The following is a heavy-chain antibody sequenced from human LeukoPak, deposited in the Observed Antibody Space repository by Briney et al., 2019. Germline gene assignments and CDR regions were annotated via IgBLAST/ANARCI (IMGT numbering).Heavy chain of an antibody. Sequence: PSETLSLTCTVSGGSISSSSYYWGWIRQPPGKGLEWIGSIYYSGSTYYNPSLKSRVTISVDTSKNQFSLKLSSVTAADTAVYYCARVRGDNPRGIVGATPSDYWGQGALVTVSS. CDR3: ARVRGDNPRGIVGATPSDY. CDR1: GGSISSSSYY. CDR2: IYYSGST. V-gene: IGHV4-39*07. D-gene: IGHD1-26*01. J-gene: IGHJ4*02.